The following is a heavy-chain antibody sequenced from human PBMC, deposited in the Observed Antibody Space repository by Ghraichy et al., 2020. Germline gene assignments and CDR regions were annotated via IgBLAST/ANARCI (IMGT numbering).Heavy chain of an antibody. CDR3: ARVLSRQQVDKDLEY. CDR1: GYTFTDYF. D-gene: IGHD6-13*01. CDR2: INPNSGGT. J-gene: IGHJ4*02. Sequence: ASVKVSCKASGYTFTDYFMHWVRQAPGQGLEWMGWINPNSGGTTYAQKFQGRVTMTRDTSISTAYMEVSRLTSDDTAVYYCARVLSRQQVDKDLEYWGQGTLVTVSS. V-gene: IGHV1-2*02.